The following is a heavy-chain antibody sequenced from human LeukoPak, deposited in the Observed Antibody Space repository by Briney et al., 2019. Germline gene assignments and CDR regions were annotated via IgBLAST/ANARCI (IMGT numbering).Heavy chain of an antibody. CDR1: GFTFSSYA. V-gene: IGHV3-30*04. Sequence: GGSLRLSCAASGFTFSSYAMHWVRQAPGKGLEWVAVIPYDGSNKYYADSVRGRFTISRDNSKSTLYLQMNSLRAEDTAVYYCAREMVTATLLPIYYFDYWGQGTLVTVSS. J-gene: IGHJ4*02. D-gene: IGHD2-21*02. CDR3: AREMVTATLLPIYYFDY. CDR2: IPYDGSNK.